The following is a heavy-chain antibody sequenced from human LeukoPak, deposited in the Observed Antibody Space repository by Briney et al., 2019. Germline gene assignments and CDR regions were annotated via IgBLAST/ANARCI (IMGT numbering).Heavy chain of an antibody. V-gene: IGHV3-21*01. CDR3: ARGIAAAGTWFWFDP. D-gene: IGHD6-13*01. CDR1: GFTFSSYS. J-gene: IGHJ5*02. Sequence: GGSLRLSCAASGFTFSSYSMNWVRQAPGKGLEWVSSISSTNSYIYYADSVKGRFTISLDNAKTSLFLQMNSLRAEDTAVYYCARGIAAAGTWFWFDPWGQGTLVTVSS. CDR2: ISSTNSYI.